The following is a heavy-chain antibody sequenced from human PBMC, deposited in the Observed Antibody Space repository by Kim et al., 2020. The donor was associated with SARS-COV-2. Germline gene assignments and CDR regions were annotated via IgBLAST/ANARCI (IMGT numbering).Heavy chain of an antibody. D-gene: IGHD3-10*01. J-gene: IGHJ4*02. CDR3: ATRGVRGLILMAN. Sequence: GGSLRLSCAASGFTFSDSYMSWNRQAPGKGLEWLSYISSSGNTIYYADSVRGRFTISRDNAEKSLYLQMNNLSADDTAVYYCATRGVRGLILMANWGRGTLVTVSS. CDR1: GFTFSDSY. V-gene: IGHV3-11*01. CDR2: ISSSGNTI.